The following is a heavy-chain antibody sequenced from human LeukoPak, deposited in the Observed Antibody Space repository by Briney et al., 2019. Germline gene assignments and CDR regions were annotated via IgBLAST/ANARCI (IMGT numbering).Heavy chain of an antibody. J-gene: IGHJ4*02. D-gene: IGHD5-18*01. Sequence: SETLSLTWTVSGGSISSYYWSWIRQPAGKGLEWIGRIYTSGSTNYNPSLKSRVTMSVATSKNQFSLKLSSVTAADTAVYYCARDEDGYSYGYSDYFDYWGQGTLVTVSS. CDR2: IYTSGST. CDR1: GGSISSYY. V-gene: IGHV4-4*07. CDR3: ARDEDGYSYGYSDYFDY.